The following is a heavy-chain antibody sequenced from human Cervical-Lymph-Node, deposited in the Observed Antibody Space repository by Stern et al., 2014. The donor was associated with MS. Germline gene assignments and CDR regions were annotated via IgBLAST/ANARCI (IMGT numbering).Heavy chain of an antibody. D-gene: IGHD2-15*01. J-gene: IGHJ6*02. Sequence: QLQLQESGPGLVKPSETLSLTCTASGGSISSHYWTWMRQPPGKGLEWIGYSHYSGSTRFNPSLKSRVTMSVDTSKNHISLRLSSVTAADTAVYYCVRYCGGGSCPDVWGQGTTVTVSS. CDR1: GGSISSHY. CDR2: SHYSGST. CDR3: VRYCGGGSCPDV. V-gene: IGHV4-59*11.